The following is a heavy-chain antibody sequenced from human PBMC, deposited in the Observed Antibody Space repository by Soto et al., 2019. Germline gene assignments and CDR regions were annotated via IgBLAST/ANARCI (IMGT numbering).Heavy chain of an antibody. V-gene: IGHV4-39*02. J-gene: IGHJ3*02. Sequence: SETLSLTCTVSGASMNTDTYYWGWIRQPPAKGLQWIGSLFYTGSTYYNPSLKSRVTISVDTSKNHFSLKMNSVTAADTAVYYCARIRTTNYYARAAFDIWGQGTMVTVSS. CDR2: LFYTGST. CDR3: ARIRTTNYYARAAFDI. D-gene: IGHD3-22*01. CDR1: GASMNTDTYY.